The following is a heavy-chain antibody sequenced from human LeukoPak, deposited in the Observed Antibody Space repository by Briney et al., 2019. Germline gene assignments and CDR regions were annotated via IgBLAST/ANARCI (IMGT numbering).Heavy chain of an antibody. CDR3: AKGSRFGELLSPFDY. CDR2: ISWNSGSI. V-gene: IGHV3-9*03. Sequence: GGSLRLSCAASGSTFDDYAMHWVRQAPGKGLEWVSGISWNSGSIGYADSVKGRFTISRDNAKNSLYLQMNSLRAEDMALYYCAKGSRFGELLSPFDYWGQGTLVTVSS. D-gene: IGHD3-10*01. J-gene: IGHJ4*02. CDR1: GSTFDDYA.